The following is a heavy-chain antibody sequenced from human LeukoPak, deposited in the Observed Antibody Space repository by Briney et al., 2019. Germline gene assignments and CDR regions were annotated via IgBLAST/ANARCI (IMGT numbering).Heavy chain of an antibody. V-gene: IGHV1-18*01. CDR2: ISAYNGDT. CDR3: ARDHCSSTSCAFDY. D-gene: IGHD2-2*01. Sequence: ASVTVSCKSSGYTFTSYGISWVRQAPGQGLEWMGWISAYNGDTNYAQKLQGRVTMTTDTSTSTAYMELRSLTSDDTAVYYCARDHCSSTSCAFDYWGQGTLVTVSS. CDR1: GYTFTSYG. J-gene: IGHJ4*02.